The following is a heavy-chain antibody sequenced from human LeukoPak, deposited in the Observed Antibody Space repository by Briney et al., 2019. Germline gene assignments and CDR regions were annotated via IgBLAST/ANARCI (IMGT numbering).Heavy chain of an antibody. V-gene: IGHV1-69*04. CDR3: ARDRLYSSSWEVGY. Sequence: SVKVSCKASGGTFSSYAISWVRQAPGQGLEWMGRIIPILGIANYAQKFQGRVTITADKSTSTAYMELNSLRAEDTAVYYCARDRLYSSSWEVGYWGQGTLVTVSS. J-gene: IGHJ4*02. CDR2: IIPILGIA. D-gene: IGHD6-13*01. CDR1: GGTFSSYA.